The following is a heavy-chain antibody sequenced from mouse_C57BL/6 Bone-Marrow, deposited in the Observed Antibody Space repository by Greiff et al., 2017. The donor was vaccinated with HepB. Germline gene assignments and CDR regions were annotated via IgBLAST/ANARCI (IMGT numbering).Heavy chain of an antibody. D-gene: IGHD2-2*01. J-gene: IGHJ4*01. CDR2: INPSNGGT. CDR3: ARDYYAYLHDYAMDY. Sequence: QVQLKQPGTELVKPGASVKLSCKASGYTFTSYWMHWVKQRPGQGLEWIGNINPSNGGTNYNEKFKSKATLTVDKSSSTAYMQHSSLTSEDSAVYYCARDYYAYLHDYAMDYWGQGTSVTVSS. CDR1: GYTFTSYW. V-gene: IGHV1-53*01.